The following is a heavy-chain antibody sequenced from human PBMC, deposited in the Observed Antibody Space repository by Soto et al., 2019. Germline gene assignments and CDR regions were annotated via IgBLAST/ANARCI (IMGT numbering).Heavy chain of an antibody. J-gene: IGHJ3*02. CDR2: ISSSSSYI. CDR1: GFTFGNYN. D-gene: IGHD3-10*01. V-gene: IGHV3-21*04. CDR3: AHPRGFGVFDAYDI. Sequence: PWRSFGLSCASSGFTFGNYNMNWVRQAPGKGLEWVSCISSSSSYIYHADSVKGRFTISRDNYMNTLYLQMNSLRTEDTAVYYCAHPRGFGVFDAYDIWGPGTMVTVSS.